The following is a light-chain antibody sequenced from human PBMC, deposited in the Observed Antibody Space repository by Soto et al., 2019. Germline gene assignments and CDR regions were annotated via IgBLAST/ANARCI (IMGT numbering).Light chain of an antibody. CDR1: QNINTD. Sequence: DIQMAQSPSSLSASVGDRVTITCRASQNINTDLNWYQQKPGKAPKLLIFAASSLQSGVPSRFSDSGSRTDFSLTISSLQPEDFATYYYQQSSTVPFTFGPGTTVDIK. V-gene: IGKV1-39*01. CDR3: QQSSTVPFT. J-gene: IGKJ3*01. CDR2: AAS.